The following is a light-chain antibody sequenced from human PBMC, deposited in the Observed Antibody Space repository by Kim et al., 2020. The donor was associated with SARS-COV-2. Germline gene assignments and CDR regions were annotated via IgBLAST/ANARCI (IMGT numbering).Light chain of an antibody. CDR1: SSNIGSNT. CDR3: AAWDDSLNVWV. Sequence: GQRVTISCSGRSSNIGSNTVNWYQQLPGTAPKLLIHSNNQRPSGVPDRFSGSKSGTSASLAISGLQSEDEADYYCAAWDDSLNVWVFGGGTKVTVL. CDR2: SNN. J-gene: IGLJ3*02. V-gene: IGLV1-44*01.